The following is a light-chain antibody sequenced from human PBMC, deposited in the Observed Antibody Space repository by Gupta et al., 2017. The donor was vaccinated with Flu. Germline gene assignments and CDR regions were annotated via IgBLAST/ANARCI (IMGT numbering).Light chain of an antibody. CDR2: QYG. CDR1: KLGNKY. V-gene: IGLV3-1*01. CDR3: QAWDSNTANWV. J-gene: IGLJ3*02. Sequence: GDKLGNKYGYWYQQKPGQSPVLVIDQYGDRPSGIPERFSGANSGNTAALTISGTQAMDEADYYCQAWDSNTANWVFGGGTKVTVL.